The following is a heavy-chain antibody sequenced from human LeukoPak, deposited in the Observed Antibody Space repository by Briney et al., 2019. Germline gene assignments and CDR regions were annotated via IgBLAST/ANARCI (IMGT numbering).Heavy chain of an antibody. CDR1: GFTFSSYA. J-gene: IGHJ4*02. CDR2: ISGSGGST. Sequence: GGSLRLSCAASGFTFSSYAMGWVRQAPGKGLEWVSAISGSGGSTYYADSVKGRFTISRDNSKNTLCLQMNSLRAEDTAVYYCRYSSSSGGVDYWGQGTLVTVSS. CDR3: RYSSSSGGVDY. V-gene: IGHV3-23*01. D-gene: IGHD6-6*01.